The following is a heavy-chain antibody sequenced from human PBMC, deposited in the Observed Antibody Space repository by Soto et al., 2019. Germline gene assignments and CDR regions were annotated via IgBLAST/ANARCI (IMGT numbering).Heavy chain of an antibody. V-gene: IGHV1-18*01. CDR1: GYTFTSYG. J-gene: IGHJ6*02. CDR3: ARYWARVLRYFDRHYGMDV. CDR2: ISAYNGNT. Sequence: GASVKVSCKASGYTFTSYGISWVRQAPGQGLEWMGWISAYNGNTNYAQKLQGRVTMTTDTSTSTAYMELRSLRSDDTAVYYCARYWARVLRYFDRHYGMDVWGQGTTVTVSS. D-gene: IGHD3-9*01.